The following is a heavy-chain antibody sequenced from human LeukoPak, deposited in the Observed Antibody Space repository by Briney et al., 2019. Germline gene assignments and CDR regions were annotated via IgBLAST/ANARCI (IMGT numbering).Heavy chain of an antibody. D-gene: IGHD5-18*01. CDR1: GFTFSSYS. J-gene: IGHJ5*02. Sequence: PGGSLRLSCAASGFTFSSYSMNWVRQAPGKGLEWVAFIRYDGSNKYYADSVKGRFTISRDNSKNTLYLQMNSLRAEDTAVYYCAKDNLIGYGYSSGFDPWGQGTLVTVSS. CDR3: AKDNLIGYGYSSGFDP. CDR2: IRYDGSNK. V-gene: IGHV3-30*02.